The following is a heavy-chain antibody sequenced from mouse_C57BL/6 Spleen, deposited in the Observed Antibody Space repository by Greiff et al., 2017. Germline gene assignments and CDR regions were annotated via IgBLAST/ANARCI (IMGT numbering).Heavy chain of an antibody. V-gene: IGHV1-26*01. J-gene: IGHJ2*01. CDR3: ARRRHYYGAMEY. CDR1: GYTFTDYY. Sequence: EVQLQQSGPELVKPGASVKISCKASGYTFTDYYMNWVKQSHGKSLEWIGDINPNNGGTSYNQKFKGKATLTVDKSSSTAYMGLRGLTSADSAVYYCARRRHYYGAMEYWGQGTTLTVSS. CDR2: INPNNGGT. D-gene: IGHD1-2*01.